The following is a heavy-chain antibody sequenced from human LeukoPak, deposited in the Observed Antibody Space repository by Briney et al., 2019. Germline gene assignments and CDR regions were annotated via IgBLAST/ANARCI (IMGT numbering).Heavy chain of an antibody. CDR2: IYSSGIT. CDR1: GGSMNRYY. D-gene: IGHD3-10*01. CDR3: ARARGFGSGFDP. J-gene: IGHJ5*02. V-gene: IGHV4-59*01. Sequence: SETLSLTCTVSGGSMNRYYWIWIRQPPGKRLECIGYIYSSGITDYNPSLRSRVTISLDTSKSQFSLTLSSVTAADTAVYYCARARGFGSGFDPWGRGTLVTVSS.